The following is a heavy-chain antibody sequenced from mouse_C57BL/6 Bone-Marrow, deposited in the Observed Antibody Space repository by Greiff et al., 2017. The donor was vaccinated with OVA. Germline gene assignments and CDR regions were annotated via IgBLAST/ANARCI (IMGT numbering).Heavy chain of an antibody. J-gene: IGHJ2*01. V-gene: IGHV14-4*01. Sequence: EVQLQQSGAELVRPGASVKLSCTASGFNIKDDYMHWVKQRPEQGLEWIGWIDPENGDTEYASKFQGKATITADTSSNTAYLQLSSLTSEDTAVYYCTTWGITKLCDYWGQGTTLTVSS. D-gene: IGHD2-4*01. CDR2: IDPENGDT. CDR1: GFNIKDDY. CDR3: TTWGITKLCDY.